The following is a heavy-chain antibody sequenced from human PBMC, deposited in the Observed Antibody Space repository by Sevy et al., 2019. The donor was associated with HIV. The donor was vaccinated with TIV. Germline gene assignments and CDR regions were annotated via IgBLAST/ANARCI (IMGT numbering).Heavy chain of an antibody. Sequence: GGSLRLSCAVSGFTFSNHWMTWVRQAPGKGLEWVAIIKKDGTDKFYVDSVMGRFSISRDNAKDLLYLQMNSLRVEDTAVYYCARDRRVEYGGSDYWGQGTLVTVSS. CDR2: IKKDGTDK. D-gene: IGHD3-10*01. J-gene: IGHJ4*02. CDR3: ARDRRVEYGGSDY. V-gene: IGHV3-7*03. CDR1: GFTFSNHW.